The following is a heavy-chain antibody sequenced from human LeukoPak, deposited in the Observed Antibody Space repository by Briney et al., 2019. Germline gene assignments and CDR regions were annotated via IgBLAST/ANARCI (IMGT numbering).Heavy chain of an antibody. V-gene: IGHV3-53*01. Sequence: PGGSLRLSCAASGFSVSNKYMSWVRQAPGKGLEWVSVIYTGGDTYYADSVRGRFTISRDNSKNTVNLQMNSLRAEDTALYYCARAPPGVATGTAFDSWGQGTMVTVSS. D-gene: IGHD5-12*01. CDR1: GFSVSNKY. J-gene: IGHJ3*02. CDR3: ARAPPGVATGTAFDS. CDR2: IYTGGDT.